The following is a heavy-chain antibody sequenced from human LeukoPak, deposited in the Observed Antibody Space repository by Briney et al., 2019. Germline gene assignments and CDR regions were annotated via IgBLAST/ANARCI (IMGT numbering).Heavy chain of an antibody. J-gene: IGHJ2*01. D-gene: IGHD3-9*01. CDR1: GGSISSSSYY. Sequence: SETLSLTCTVSGGSISSSSYYWGWIRQPPGKGLEWIGSIYYSGSTYYNPSLKSRVTISVDTSKNQFSLKLSSVTAADTAVYYCARKLRYFDWLFASGDWYFDLWGRGTLVTVSS. CDR3: ARKLRYFDWLFASGDWYFDL. CDR2: IYYSGST. V-gene: IGHV4-39*07.